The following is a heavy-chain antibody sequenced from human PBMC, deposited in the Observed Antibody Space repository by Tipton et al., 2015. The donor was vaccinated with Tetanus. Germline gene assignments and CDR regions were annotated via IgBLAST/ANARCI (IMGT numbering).Heavy chain of an antibody. CDR2: AYYRNNRWYI. V-gene: IGHV6-1*01. CDR1: GDSIASNRAA. CDR3: ARSPTLGPPRFCSGLAV. D-gene: IGHD2-15*01. Sequence: LGKPTQTLSVTCAISGDSIASNRAAWAWIRQSPSRGLEWLGRAYYRNNRWYIEYAESVKGRTTISGDTSSNEFSLQIDSMIPDAPATYYCARSPTLGPPRFCSGLAVWGQGTTLLVSS. J-gene: IGHJ6*02.